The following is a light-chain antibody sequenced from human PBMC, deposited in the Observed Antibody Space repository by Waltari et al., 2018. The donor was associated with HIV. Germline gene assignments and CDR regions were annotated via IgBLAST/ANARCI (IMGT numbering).Light chain of an antibody. CDR1: SSDVGGYNL. V-gene: IGLV2-23*02. CDR2: EVS. CDR3: CAYAGSTTYVI. J-gene: IGLJ2*01. Sequence: QSALTQPASVSGSPGQSITLSCTGTSSDVGGYNLVSWYQPHPGKAPKLMIYEVSKRPSGVSNRFSGSKSGNTASLTISGLQAEDEADYYCCAYAGSTTYVIFGGGTKLTVL.